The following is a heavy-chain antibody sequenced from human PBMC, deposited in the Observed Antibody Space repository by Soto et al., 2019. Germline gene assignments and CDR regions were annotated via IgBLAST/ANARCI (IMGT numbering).Heavy chain of an antibody. CDR1: GFTFSSYA. V-gene: IGHV3-23*01. D-gene: IGHD6-13*01. CDR3: ANPAAELVPYFDY. CDR2: ISGSGGST. J-gene: IGHJ4*02. Sequence: GGSLRLSCAASGFTFSSYAMSWVRQAPGKGLEWVSAISGSGGSTYYADSVKGRFTISGANSKNALYLQMNSLRAEDTAVYYCANPAAELVPYFDYWGQGTLVTAS.